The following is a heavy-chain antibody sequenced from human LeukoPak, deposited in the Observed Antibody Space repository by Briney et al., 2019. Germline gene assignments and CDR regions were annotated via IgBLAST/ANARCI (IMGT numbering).Heavy chain of an antibody. J-gene: IGHJ4*02. CDR2: INHSGST. V-gene: IGHV4-34*01. CDR1: GFTFSSYI. Sequence: PGGSLRLSCAASGFTFSSYIMNWVRQPPGKGLEWIGEINHSGSTNYNPSLKSRVTISVDTSKNQFSLKLSSVTATDTAVYYCARMRYFDYWGQGTLVTVSS. CDR3: ARMRYFDY.